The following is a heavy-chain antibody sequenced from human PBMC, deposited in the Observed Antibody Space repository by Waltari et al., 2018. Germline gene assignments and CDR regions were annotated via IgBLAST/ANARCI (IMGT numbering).Heavy chain of an antibody. CDR3: ASVIGYYYDSSGYVGY. D-gene: IGHD3-22*01. V-gene: IGHV3-48*04. CDR1: GYTFTGYY. J-gene: IGHJ4*02. Sequence: VQLVQSGAEVKKPGASVKVSCKASGYTFTGYYMHWVRQAPGKGLEWVSYLSSSSSTIYYADSVKGRFTISRDNAKNSLYLQMNSLRAEDTAVYYCASVIGYYYDSSGYVGYWGQGTLVTVSS. CDR2: LSSSSSTI.